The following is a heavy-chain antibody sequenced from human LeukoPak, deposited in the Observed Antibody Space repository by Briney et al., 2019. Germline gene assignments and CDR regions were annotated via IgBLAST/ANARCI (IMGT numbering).Heavy chain of an antibody. J-gene: IGHJ6*02. V-gene: IGHV1-3*01. CDR2: INAGNGNT. D-gene: IGHD3-3*01. CDR3: ARDYGSSRFLEWLLGYYGMDV. CDR1: GYTFTSYA. Sequence: ASVKVSCKASGYTFTSYAMHWVRQAPGQRLEWMGWINAGNGNTKYSRKFQGRVTITRDTSASTAYMELSSLRSEDTAVYYCARDYGSSRFLEWLLGYYGMDVWGQGTTVTVSS.